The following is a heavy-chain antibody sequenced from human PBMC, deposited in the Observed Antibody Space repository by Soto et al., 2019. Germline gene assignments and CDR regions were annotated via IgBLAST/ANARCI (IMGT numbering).Heavy chain of an antibody. Sequence: LRLSCAASGFTFSSYAMSWVRQAPGKGLEWVSAISGSGGSTYYADSVKGRFTISRDNSKNTLYLQMNSLRAEDTAVYYCAKVPPHNNLLVPAASFDYWGQGTLVTVSS. CDR2: ISGSGGST. J-gene: IGHJ4*02. CDR1: GFTFSSYA. CDR3: AKVPPHNNLLVPAASFDY. D-gene: IGHD2-2*01. V-gene: IGHV3-23*01.